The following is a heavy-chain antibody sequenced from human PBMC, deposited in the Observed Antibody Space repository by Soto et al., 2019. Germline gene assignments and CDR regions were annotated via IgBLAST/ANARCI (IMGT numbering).Heavy chain of an antibody. CDR1: GYTFTSYD. Sequence: QAQLVQSGAEVKKPGASVKVSCKASGYTFTSYDINWVRQATGQGLEWMGWMNPNSANTGYAQKFQGRVNMTRNTSISTAYMALSGLRSEDTAVHYCAIEGVRGMDVWGRGTTVTVSS. J-gene: IGHJ6*02. V-gene: IGHV1-8*01. CDR2: MNPNSANT. CDR3: AIEGVRGMDV. D-gene: IGHD3-16*01.